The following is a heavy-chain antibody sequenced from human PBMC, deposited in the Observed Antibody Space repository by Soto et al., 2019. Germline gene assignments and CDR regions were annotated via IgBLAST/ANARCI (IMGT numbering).Heavy chain of an antibody. Sequence: SETLSLTCIVTHGSISSFYWNWIRQPPGKGLEWIGYIYYSGSTNYNPSLKSRATISVDTSMNQFSLRLKLSSVTAADTAVYYCARGSTGDFDYWGQGTPVTLSS. J-gene: IGHJ4*02. CDR2: IYYSGST. CDR3: ARGSTGDFDY. V-gene: IGHV4-59*01. CDR1: HGSISSFY. D-gene: IGHD4-17*01.